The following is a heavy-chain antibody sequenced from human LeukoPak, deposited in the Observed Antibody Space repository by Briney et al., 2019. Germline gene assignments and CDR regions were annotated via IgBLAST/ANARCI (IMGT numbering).Heavy chain of an antibody. V-gene: IGHV1-69*05. D-gene: IGHD1-26*01. CDR3: ARCSPIVGATREADDAFGI. CDR2: IIPIFGTA. J-gene: IGHJ3*02. Sequence: SVKVSCKASGGTFSSYAISWVRQAPGQGLEWMGGIIPIFGTANYAQKFQGRVTITTDESTSTAYMELSSLRSEDTAVYYCARCSPIVGATREADDAFGIWGQGTMVTVSS. CDR1: GGTFSSYA.